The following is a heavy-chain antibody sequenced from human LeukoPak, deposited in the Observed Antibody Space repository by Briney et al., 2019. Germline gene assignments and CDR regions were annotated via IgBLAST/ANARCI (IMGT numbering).Heavy chain of an antibody. CDR2: FIIIFGTA. CDR1: GGTFSNYA. V-gene: IGHV1-69*06. CDR3: ARDNDSRDPPHFDY. J-gene: IGHJ4*02. Sequence: ASVKLSCNASGGTFSNYAISWVRQAPGQGLGLVWGFIIIFGTANYAQKFRGRVPITADKATRTAYMELSSLRSEDTAVYYCARDNDSRDPPHFDYWGQGTLVTVSS. D-gene: IGHD3-16*01.